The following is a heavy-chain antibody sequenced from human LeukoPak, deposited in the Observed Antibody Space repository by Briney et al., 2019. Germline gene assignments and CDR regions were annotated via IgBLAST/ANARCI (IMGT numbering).Heavy chain of an antibody. V-gene: IGHV3-11*01. Sequence: GGSLRLSCAASGFTFSDYYMSWIRQAPGKGLEWVSYISSSGSTRYYADSVKGRFTISRDNAKNSLYLQMNSLRAEDTAVYYCARVVPPTDYGSGSYFWDPYYFDYWGQGTLVTVSS. CDR1: GFTFSDYY. CDR2: ISSSGSTR. CDR3: ARVVPPTDYGSGSYFWDPYYFDY. J-gene: IGHJ4*02. D-gene: IGHD3-10*01.